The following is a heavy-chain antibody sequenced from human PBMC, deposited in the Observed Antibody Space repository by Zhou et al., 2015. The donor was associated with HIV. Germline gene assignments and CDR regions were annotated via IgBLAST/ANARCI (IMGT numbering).Heavy chain of an antibody. CDR3: ARDAVGYSYGSYYYYYMDV. CDR1: GGTFSSYA. V-gene: IGHV1-69*01. CDR2: IIPIFGTA. J-gene: IGHJ6*03. D-gene: IGHD5-18*01. Sequence: QVQLVQSGAEVKKPGSSVKVSCKASGGTFSSYAISWVRQAPGQGLEWMGGIIPIFGTANYAQKFQGRVTITADESTSTAYMELSSPRSEDTAVYYCARDAVGYSYGSYYYYYMDVWGKGTTVTVSS.